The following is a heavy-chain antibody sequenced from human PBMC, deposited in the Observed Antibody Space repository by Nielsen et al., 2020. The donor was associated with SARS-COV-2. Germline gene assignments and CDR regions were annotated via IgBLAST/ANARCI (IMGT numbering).Heavy chain of an antibody. CDR1: GGTFSSYA. D-gene: IGHD5-18*01. CDR2: IIPILGIA. CDR3: AREVDTAIAD. Sequence: SVKVSCKASGGTFSSYAISWVRQAPGQGLEWTGRIIPILGIANYAQKFQGRVTITADKSTSTAYMELSSLRSEDTAVYYCAREVDTAIADWGQGTLVTVSS. V-gene: IGHV1-69*04. J-gene: IGHJ4*02.